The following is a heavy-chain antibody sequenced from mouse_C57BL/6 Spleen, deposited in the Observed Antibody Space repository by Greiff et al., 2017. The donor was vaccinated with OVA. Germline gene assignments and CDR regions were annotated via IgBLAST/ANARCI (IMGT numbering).Heavy chain of an antibody. D-gene: IGHD2-3*01. J-gene: IGHJ4*01. Sequence: VKLMESDAELVKPGASVKISCKVSGYTFTDHTIHWMKQRPEQGLEWIGYIYPRDGSAKYNEKFKGKATLTADKSSSTAYMQLNSLTSEDSAVYFCARSGYYPYYYAMDYWGQGTSVTVSS. V-gene: IGHV1-78*01. CDR3: ARSGYYPYYYAMDY. CDR1: GYTFTDHT. CDR2: IYPRDGSA.